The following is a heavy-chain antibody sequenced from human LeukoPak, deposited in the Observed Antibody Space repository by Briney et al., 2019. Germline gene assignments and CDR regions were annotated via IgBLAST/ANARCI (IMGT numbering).Heavy chain of an antibody. CDR3: GRYCNSANCYDWFDP. CDR2: ITYGGTT. D-gene: IGHD2-2*01. Sequence: SETLSLTCAVYGGSFGGYHWNWIRQPPGKRLEWIGEITYGGTTNYNPSLRSRVTMSVDTSKKQFSLKLTSVTAADTAVYVRGRYCNSANCYDWFDPWGPGTHVSVSS. V-gene: IGHV4-34*01. CDR1: GGSFGGYH. J-gene: IGHJ5*02.